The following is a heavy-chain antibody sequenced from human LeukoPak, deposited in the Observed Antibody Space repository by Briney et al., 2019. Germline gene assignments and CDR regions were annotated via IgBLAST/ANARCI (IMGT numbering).Heavy chain of an antibody. Sequence: GGSLRLSCAASGFTFSSYAMSWVRQAPGKGLEWVSAISGSGGSTYYADSVKGRLTISRDNSKNTLYLQMNSLRAEDTAVYYCAKVPHYYYDSSGYYWGGQGTLVIVSS. D-gene: IGHD3-22*01. CDR3: AKVPHYYYDSSGYYW. CDR2: ISGSGGST. J-gene: IGHJ4*02. CDR1: GFTFSSYA. V-gene: IGHV3-23*01.